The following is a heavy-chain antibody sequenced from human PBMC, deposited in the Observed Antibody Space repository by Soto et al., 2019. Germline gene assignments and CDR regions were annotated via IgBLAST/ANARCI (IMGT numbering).Heavy chain of an antibody. CDR1: GFTFSSYD. D-gene: IGHD6-19*01. J-gene: IGHJ4*02. CDR3: AKGSGWYGSDYYFDY. Sequence: GGSLRLSCAASGFTFSSYDMSWVRQAPGKGLEWVSAISGSRSTTYYADSVKGRFTISRDNSKNTLYLQMNSLRADDTAVYYCAKGSGWYGSDYYFDYWGQGTLVTVSS. V-gene: IGHV3-23*01. CDR2: ISGSRSTT.